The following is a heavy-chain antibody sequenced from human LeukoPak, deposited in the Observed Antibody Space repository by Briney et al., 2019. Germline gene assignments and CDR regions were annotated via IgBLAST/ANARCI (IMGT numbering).Heavy chain of an antibody. D-gene: IGHD2-15*01. Sequence: GGSLRLSCAASGFTFSGSAMHWVRQPPGKGLEWVSYISSSDSTIYYADSVKGRFTISRDNAKNSLYLQMNSLRVEDTAVYYCARDSGGSSPFDYWGQGTLVTVSS. CDR3: ARDSGGSSPFDY. V-gene: IGHV3-48*03. J-gene: IGHJ4*02. CDR1: GFTFSGSA. CDR2: ISSSDSTI.